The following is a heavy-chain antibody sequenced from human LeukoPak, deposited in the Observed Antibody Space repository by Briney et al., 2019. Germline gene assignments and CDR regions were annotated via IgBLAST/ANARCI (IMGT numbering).Heavy chain of an antibody. D-gene: IGHD5-18*01. CDR3: ATPGTYHYGYYYFNY. V-gene: IGHV1-69-2*01. CDR2: AAPKDGEI. Sequence: ASVKVSCKASGYTFSDYYMHWVRQAPGRGLEWMGRAAPKDGEIFYAEKFQGRVTITADTSTDTVYMELSGLRSEDTALYYCATPGTYHYGYYYFNYWGQGTLVTVSS. J-gene: IGHJ4*02. CDR1: GYTFSDYY.